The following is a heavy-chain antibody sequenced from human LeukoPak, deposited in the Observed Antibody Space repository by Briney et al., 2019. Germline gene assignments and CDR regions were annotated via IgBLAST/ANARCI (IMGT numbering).Heavy chain of an antibody. D-gene: IGHD2-15*01. Sequence: SETLSLTCAIYGGSFSGYYWSWIRQPPGKGLEWIGEINHSASTNYNPSLKSRVTISVDTSKNQFSLKLSSVTAADTAVYCCAKSIRYCSGGSCYREGWYYYYGMDVWGQGTTVTVSS. CDR1: GGSFSGYY. CDR3: AKSIRYCSGGSCYREGWYYYYGMDV. J-gene: IGHJ6*02. CDR2: INHSAST. V-gene: IGHV4-34*01.